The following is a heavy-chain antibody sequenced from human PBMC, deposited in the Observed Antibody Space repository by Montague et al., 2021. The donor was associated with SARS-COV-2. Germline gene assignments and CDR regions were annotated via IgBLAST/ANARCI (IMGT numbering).Heavy chain of an antibody. D-gene: IGHD1-26*01. CDR2: LSGSCGST. V-gene: IGHV3-23*01. CDR3: ARARGALKIGSYLDEY. J-gene: IGHJ4*02. CDR1: VFTVSSYA. Sequence: SLRLSCAASVFTVSSYAMSLVRQAPGKGLEWVSALSGSCGSTYYXYSLNVRFTISRDNSKNTLYLQMNSLRAEDTAVYYCARARGALKIGSYLDEYWGQGTLVTVSS.